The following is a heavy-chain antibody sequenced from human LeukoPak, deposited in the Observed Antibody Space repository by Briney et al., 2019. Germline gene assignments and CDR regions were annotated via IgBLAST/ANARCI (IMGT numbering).Heavy chain of an antibody. J-gene: IGHJ6*03. CDR3: AKRRGLELTYYYHMDV. CDR2: INSDGSST. CDR1: GFTFSSYW. Sequence: GGSLRLSCAASGFTFSSYWMHWVRHAPGKGLVWVSRINSDGSSTSYADSVKGRFTISRDNAKNTLYLQMNSLRADDTAVYYCAKRRGLELTYYYHMDVWGKGTTVTVSS. D-gene: IGHD1-7*01. V-gene: IGHV3-74*01.